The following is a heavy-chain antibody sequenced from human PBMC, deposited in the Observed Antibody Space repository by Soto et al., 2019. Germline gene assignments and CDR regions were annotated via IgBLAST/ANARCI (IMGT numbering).Heavy chain of an antibody. Sequence: PSETLSLTCTVSGGSISSYYWSWIRQPPGKGLEWIGYIYYSGSTNYNPSLKSRVTISVDTSKNQFSLKLSSVTAADTAVYYCARVFHCSSTSCLYYYYYYMDVWGKGTMVTVS. D-gene: IGHD2-2*01. J-gene: IGHJ6*03. V-gene: IGHV4-59*01. CDR3: ARVFHCSSTSCLYYYYYYMDV. CDR2: IYYSGST. CDR1: GGSISSYY.